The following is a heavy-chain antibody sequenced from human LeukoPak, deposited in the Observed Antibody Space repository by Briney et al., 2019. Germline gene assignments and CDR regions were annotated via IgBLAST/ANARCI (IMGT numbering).Heavy chain of an antibody. J-gene: IGHJ4*02. CDR3: VRDQGLGLWSY. CDR1: GDSVSSNSAA. V-gene: IGHV6-1*01. Sequence: SQTLSLTCAISGDSVSSNSAAWHWIRQSPSRGLEWLGRTYYRSKWYNDYAISVESRMTITPDTSKNQFSLQLNSVTPEDTAVYYCVRDQGLGLWSYWGQGTLVTVSS. D-gene: IGHD3-3*01. CDR2: TYYRSKWYN.